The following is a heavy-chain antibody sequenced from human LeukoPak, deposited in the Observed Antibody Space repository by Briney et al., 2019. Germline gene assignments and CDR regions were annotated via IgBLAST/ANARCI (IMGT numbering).Heavy chain of an antibody. CDR1: GGSVTSTNW. Sequence: SETLSLTCDVAGGSVTSTNWWTWVSQPPGKGLEWIGEVHLDGRTNYNRSLRSRLIMSVDLPENHISLKLTSVTAADTAVYYCAREGGFYRPLDYSGQGTLVTVSS. CDR2: VHLDGRT. J-gene: IGHJ4*02. D-gene: IGHD3-3*01. V-gene: IGHV4-4*02. CDR3: AREGGFYRPLDY.